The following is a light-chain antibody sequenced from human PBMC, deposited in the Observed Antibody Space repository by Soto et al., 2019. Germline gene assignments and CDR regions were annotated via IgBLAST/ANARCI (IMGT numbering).Light chain of an antibody. CDR3: AAWDDSQSAWV. J-gene: IGLJ3*02. CDR2: KNN. Sequence: QSVLTQPPSASGTPGQRVTISCSGGSYNVGKNLVYWYQQRPGTAPKLIIFKNNQRPSGVPDRFSGSNSGSSASLAISGLQSEDEADYFCAAWDDSQSAWVFGGGTKLTVL. CDR1: SYNVGKNL. V-gene: IGLV1-47*01.